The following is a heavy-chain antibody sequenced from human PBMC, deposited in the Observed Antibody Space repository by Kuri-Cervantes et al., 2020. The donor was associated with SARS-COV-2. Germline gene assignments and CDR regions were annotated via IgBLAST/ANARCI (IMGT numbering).Heavy chain of an antibody. CDR2: ISYDGSSK. J-gene: IGHJ4*02. Sequence: GGSLRLSCAASGFTFSDSAMHWVRQAPGKGLEWVAFISYDGSSKDYADSVKGRLTISRDNSKNTLYLQMKSLRAEDTAVFYCARDRDYYDSGGYWGQGTLVTVSS. D-gene: IGHD3-22*01. V-gene: IGHV3-30*04. CDR1: GFTFSDSA. CDR3: ARDRDYYDSGGY.